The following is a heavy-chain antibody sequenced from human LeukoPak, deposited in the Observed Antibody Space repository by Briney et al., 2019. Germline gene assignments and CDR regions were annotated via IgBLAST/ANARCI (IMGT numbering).Heavy chain of an antibody. CDR1: GGSISSSSYF. V-gene: IGHV4-39*01. Sequence: PSETLSLTCTVSGGSISSSSYFWGWLRQPPGKGLEWIGSIYYSGSTYYNPSLKSRVTVSVDTSKNQFSLKLSSVTAADTAVYYCARLGGYYFNFDYSGQGTLVTVSS. CDR2: IYYSGST. D-gene: IGHD3-22*01. CDR3: ARLGGYYFNFDY. J-gene: IGHJ4*02.